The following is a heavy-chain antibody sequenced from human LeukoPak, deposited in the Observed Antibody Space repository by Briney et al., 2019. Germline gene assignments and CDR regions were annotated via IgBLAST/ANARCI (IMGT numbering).Heavy chain of an antibody. CDR3: AREPRSDIVSGYNPDWYFDL. V-gene: IGHV1-69*06. D-gene: IGHD3-9*01. CDR1: GGTFKTHG. J-gene: IGHJ2*01. CDR2: IVPIFGTT. Sequence: GSSVTVSCTASGGTFKTHGISWVRQAPGQGLEWMGGIVPIFGTTNYAPKFQNRVTITADKTTSTAYMELTSLRSEDTAVYYCAREPRSDIVSGYNPDWYFDLWGRGTLVTVSS.